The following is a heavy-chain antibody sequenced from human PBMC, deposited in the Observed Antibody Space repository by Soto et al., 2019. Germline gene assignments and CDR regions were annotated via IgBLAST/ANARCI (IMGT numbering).Heavy chain of an antibody. CDR3: AGTLQIPYCHGMDV. CDR1: GRTISSHA. Sequence: QVQLVQSGAEVKKPGSSVKVSCKASGRTISSHAITWVRQAPGQGLEWMGGIIPIFGTANYAQKFQGRVTITADESTSTGYMELSSLGSEDTALYYCAGTLQIPYCHGMDVWGQGTTVTVSS. CDR2: IIPIFGTA. J-gene: IGHJ6*02. D-gene: IGHD2-2*02. V-gene: IGHV1-69*01.